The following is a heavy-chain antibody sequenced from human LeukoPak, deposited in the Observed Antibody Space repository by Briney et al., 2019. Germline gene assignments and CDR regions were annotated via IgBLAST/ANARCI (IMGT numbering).Heavy chain of an antibody. J-gene: IGHJ4*02. CDR1: GFTFSIYA. V-gene: IGHV3-23*01. Sequence: GGSLRLSCAASGFTFSIYAMSWVRQAPGKGLEWVSAIGGSGGTTYYADSVKGRFTISRDNSKNTLYLQMDSLRGEDTAVYYCAKGGSGWYKYDSWGQGTLVSVSS. D-gene: IGHD6-19*01. CDR3: AKGGSGWYKYDS. CDR2: IGGSGGTT.